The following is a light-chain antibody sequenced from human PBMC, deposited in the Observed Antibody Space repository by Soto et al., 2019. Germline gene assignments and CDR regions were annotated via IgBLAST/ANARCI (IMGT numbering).Light chain of an antibody. V-gene: IGKV1-39*01. CDR2: AAS. J-gene: IGKJ2*01. CDR1: QSISSY. Sequence: DIQMTQSPSSLSASVGDRVTITCRARQSISSYLNWYQQKPGKAHTLLIYAASSLQSRVPSKFRGSVSATDVTHTISSLQPEDFGTYYCQLCYSTLRHPFGQGTKLEIK. CDR3: QLCYSTLRHP.